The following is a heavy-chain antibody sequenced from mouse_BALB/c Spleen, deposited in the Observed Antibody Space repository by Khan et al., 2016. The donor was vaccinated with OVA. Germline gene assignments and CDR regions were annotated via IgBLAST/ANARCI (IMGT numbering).Heavy chain of an antibody. CDR1: GYTFTSYW. V-gene: IGHV1-87*01. Sequence: VQLQQSGAELARPGASVKLSCKASGYTFTSYWMQWVKQRPGQGLEWIGAIYPGDGDTRYTQKFKGKATLTADKSSSTAYMQLSSLASEDSVVYYCARDWDWAMDYWGQGTSVTVSS. CDR2: IYPGDGDT. J-gene: IGHJ4*01. D-gene: IGHD4-1*01. CDR3: ARDWDWAMDY.